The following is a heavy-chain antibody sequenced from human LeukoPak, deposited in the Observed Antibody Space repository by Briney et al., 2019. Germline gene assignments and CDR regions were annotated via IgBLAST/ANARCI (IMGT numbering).Heavy chain of an antibody. CDR2: IYHSGSH. V-gene: IGHV4-38-2*02. Sequence: SETLSLTCTVSGYSISSGYYWGWIRQPPGRGLEWIGIIYHSGSHYYNPSLKSRVTISVDTSKNQFSLKLTSVTAADTAVYYCVRETNTHFDYWGQGTLVTVSS. CDR3: VRETNTHFDY. J-gene: IGHJ4*02. CDR1: GYSISSGYY.